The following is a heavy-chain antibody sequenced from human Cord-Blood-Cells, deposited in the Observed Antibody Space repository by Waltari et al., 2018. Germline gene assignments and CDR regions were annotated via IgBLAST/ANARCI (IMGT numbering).Heavy chain of an antibody. CDR3: ASDYDGSRSYSLYCFDY. CDR1: GYTFTSYD. J-gene: IGHJ4*01. D-gene: IGHD3-10*01. V-gene: IGHV1-8*01. CDR2: MNPNMGNT. Sequence: QVQLVQSGAEVKKPGASVKVSCKASGYTFTSYDINWVRQATGQGLEWVGLMNPNMGNTCYAQNVQCRVTITRITSIPTAYTELSSMRTDDTAMYYCASDYDGSRSYSLYCFDYWEQGTLVSVAS.